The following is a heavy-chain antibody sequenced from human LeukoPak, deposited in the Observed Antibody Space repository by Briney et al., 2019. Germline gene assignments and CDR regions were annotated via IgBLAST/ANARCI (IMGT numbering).Heavy chain of an antibody. V-gene: IGHV3-30-3*01. D-gene: IGHD3-22*01. J-gene: IGHJ4*02. CDR2: ISYDGSRT. Sequence: PGRSLRLSCAASGFTFSSYAMHWVRQAPGKGLEWVPVISYDGSRTNYADSVKGRFTISRDNSKNTLYLQMNSLRDEDTAVYYCAGDYDSSGYGKFDYWGQGTLVTVSS. CDR3: AGDYDSSGYGKFDY. CDR1: GFTFSSYA.